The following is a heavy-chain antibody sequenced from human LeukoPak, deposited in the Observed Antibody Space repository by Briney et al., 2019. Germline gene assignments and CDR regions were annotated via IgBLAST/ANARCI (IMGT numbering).Heavy chain of an antibody. J-gene: IGHJ4*02. CDR3: AREKEYSYGPFDY. D-gene: IGHD5-18*01. Sequence: SETLSLTCTVSGGSISSGDYYWSWIRQPPGKGLEWIGYIYYSGSTYYNPSLKSRVTISVDTSNNQFSLKLSSVTAADTAVYYCAREKEYSYGPFDYWGQGTLVTVSS. CDR2: IYYSGST. V-gene: IGHV4-30-4*01. CDR1: GGSISSGDYY.